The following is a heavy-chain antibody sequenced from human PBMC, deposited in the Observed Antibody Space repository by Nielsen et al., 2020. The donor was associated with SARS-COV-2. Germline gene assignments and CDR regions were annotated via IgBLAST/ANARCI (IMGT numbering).Heavy chain of an antibody. Sequence: SETLSLTCTVSGGSISSSSYYWGWIRQPPGKGLEWIGSIYYSGSTYYNPSLKSRVTISVDTSKNQFSLKLSSVTAADTAVYYCARSPGPLCGMDVWGQGTTVTVSS. CDR1: GGSISSSSYY. CDR3: ARSPGPLCGMDV. J-gene: IGHJ6*02. D-gene: IGHD2-2*01. CDR2: IYYSGST. V-gene: IGHV4-39*01.